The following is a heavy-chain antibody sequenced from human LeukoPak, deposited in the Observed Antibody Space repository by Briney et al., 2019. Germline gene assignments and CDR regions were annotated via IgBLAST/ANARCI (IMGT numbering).Heavy chain of an antibody. CDR2: IYYSGST. V-gene: IGHV4-39*07. J-gene: IGHJ4*02. Sequence: GSLRLSCAASGFTFSSHGMNWVRQPPGKGLEWLGNIYYSGSTYYNTSLKTRVTISVDTSKNQFSLKVSSVTAADTAVYYCARDPYDILTGYFDYWGQGTLVTVSS. CDR3: ARDPYDILTGYFDY. CDR1: GFTFSSHGM. D-gene: IGHD3-9*01.